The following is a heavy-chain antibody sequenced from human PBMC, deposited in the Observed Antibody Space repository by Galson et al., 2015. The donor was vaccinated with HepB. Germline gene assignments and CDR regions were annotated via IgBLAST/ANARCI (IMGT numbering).Heavy chain of an antibody. CDR2: IRSKANSYAT. CDR1: GFTFNGSA. V-gene: IGHV3-73*01. J-gene: IGHJ6*02. CDR3: TSRPYGMDV. Sequence: SLRLSCAASGFTFNGSAMHWVRQASGKGLEWVARIRSKANSYATAYAASVQGRFTISRDESKNTAYLQMNSLKTEDTAVYSCTSRPYGMDVWGPGTTVTVSS.